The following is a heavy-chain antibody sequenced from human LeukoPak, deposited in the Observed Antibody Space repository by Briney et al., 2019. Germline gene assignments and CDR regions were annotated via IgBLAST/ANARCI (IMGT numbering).Heavy chain of an antibody. Sequence: GGALRLSCAASGFTFSSYEMNWVCQAPGKGLEGVSYISSSGSTIYYADSVKGRFTISRDNAKNALYLQMNSLRAEDTAVYYCAREDEGWFDPWGQGTLVTVSS. CDR3: AREDEGWFDP. CDR2: ISSSGSTI. CDR1: GFTFSSYE. V-gene: IGHV3-48*03. J-gene: IGHJ5*02.